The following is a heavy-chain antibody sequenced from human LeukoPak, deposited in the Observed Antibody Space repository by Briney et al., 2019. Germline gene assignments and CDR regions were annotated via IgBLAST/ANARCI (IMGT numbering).Heavy chain of an antibody. CDR1: GFTFSSYW. Sequence: AGGSLRLSCAASGFTFSSYWMSWVRQAPGKGLEWVANIKQDGSEKNYVDSVKGRFTISSDNAKNSLSLQMNSLRVEDTAVYYCASGYNYGYRADYWGQGTLVTVSS. J-gene: IGHJ4*02. V-gene: IGHV3-7*01. CDR2: IKQDGSEK. CDR3: ASGYNYGYRADY. D-gene: IGHD5-18*01.